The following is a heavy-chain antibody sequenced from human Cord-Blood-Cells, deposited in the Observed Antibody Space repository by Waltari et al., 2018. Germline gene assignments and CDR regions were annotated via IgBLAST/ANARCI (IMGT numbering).Heavy chain of an antibody. J-gene: IGHJ2*01. Sequence: EVQLVQSGAEVNKPGESLKISCKVSGYSFTSYWIGWVGQMPGKGLEWMGIIYPGDSDTRYSPSFQGQVTISADKSISTAYLQWSSLKASDTAMYYCAIMYSSSTVNWYFDLWGRGTLVTVSS. CDR2: IYPGDSDT. CDR1: GYSFTSYW. V-gene: IGHV5-51*01. CDR3: AIMYSSSTVNWYFDL. D-gene: IGHD6-6*01.